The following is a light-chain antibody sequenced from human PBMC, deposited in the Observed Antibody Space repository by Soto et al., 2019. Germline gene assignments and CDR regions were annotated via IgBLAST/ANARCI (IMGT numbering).Light chain of an antibody. V-gene: IGLV1-47*02. J-gene: IGLJ2*01. CDR1: SSNIGSHY. CDR3: AAWDDSLSGVV. Sequence: QSVLTQPPSASGTPGQRVTISCSGRSSNIGSHYVYWYQQLPGTAPELLIYSDNQRPSGVPDRFSGSKSGTSASLAISGLWSEDEADYYCAAWDDSLSGVVFGGGTKLTVL. CDR2: SDN.